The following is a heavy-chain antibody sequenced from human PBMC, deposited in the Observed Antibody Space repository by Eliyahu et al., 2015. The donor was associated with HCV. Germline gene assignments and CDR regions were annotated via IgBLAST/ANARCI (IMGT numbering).Heavy chain of an antibody. Sequence: QLQLQESGPGLVRPSETLSLTCTVSGGSISTSSYYWGWIRQPPGKGLEWIGTIYYSGSTYYNPSLKSRVTISVDTSKNQFSLKLTSVTAADTAVYYCASTGVRITMIVRSWYFDLWGRGTLVTVSS. V-gene: IGHV4-39*01. CDR3: ASTGVRITMIVRSWYFDL. D-gene: IGHD3-22*01. CDR2: IYYSGST. CDR1: GGSISTSSYY. J-gene: IGHJ2*01.